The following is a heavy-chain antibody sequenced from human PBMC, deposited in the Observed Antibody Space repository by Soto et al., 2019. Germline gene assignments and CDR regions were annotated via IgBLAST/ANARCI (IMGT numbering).Heavy chain of an antibody. CDR3: ACVAVRGGFYFHGMDV. J-gene: IGHJ6*02. CDR1: GVSITSGGFL. D-gene: IGHD1-26*01. CDR2: IHYSGTT. V-gene: IGHV4-31*03. Sequence: SETLSLTCSVSGVSITSGGFLWSWIRQYPGKGLECIGYIHYSGTTHYSPSLKGRMSISVDTPKSQFSLRLASVTAADTAVYFCACVAVRGGFYFHGMDVWGQGTPVTVSS.